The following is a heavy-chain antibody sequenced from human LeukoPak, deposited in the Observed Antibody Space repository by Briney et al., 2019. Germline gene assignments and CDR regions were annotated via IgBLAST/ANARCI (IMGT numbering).Heavy chain of an antibody. J-gene: IGHJ4*02. Sequence: ASVKVSCKTSGYTFSSYGVSWVRQAPGQGLEWMGWISAYNGNTDYPQRLQGRVTMTTDTSTNTAYMELRSLTSDDTAVYYCARGRAGNWEYDYWGQGTLVTVSS. CDR1: GYTFSSYG. V-gene: IGHV1-18*01. CDR3: ARGRAGNWEYDY. D-gene: IGHD7-27*01. CDR2: ISAYNGNT.